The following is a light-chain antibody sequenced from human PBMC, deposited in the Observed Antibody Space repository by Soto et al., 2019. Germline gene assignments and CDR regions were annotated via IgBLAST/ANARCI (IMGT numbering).Light chain of an antibody. CDR3: QQRSNWPLFT. CDR1: QSVSSY. J-gene: IGKJ3*01. V-gene: IGKV3-11*01. Sequence: EIVLTQSPATLSLSPGERATLSCRASQSVSSYLAWYQQKPGQAPRLLIYDASNRATGIPARFSGSGSGTAFTLTISSLEPDDFAVYYCQQRSNWPLFTVGPGTKVDIK. CDR2: DAS.